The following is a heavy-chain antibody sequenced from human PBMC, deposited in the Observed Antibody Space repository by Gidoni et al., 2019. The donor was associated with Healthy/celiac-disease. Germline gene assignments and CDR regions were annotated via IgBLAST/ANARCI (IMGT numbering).Heavy chain of an antibody. J-gene: IGHJ3*02. V-gene: IGHV1-46*03. D-gene: IGHD1-20*01. CDR1: GYTFTSYF. CDR3: ARDGRYNWNDVYAFDI. Sequence: QVQLVQSGAEVTKPGASVKVSCKASGYTFTSYFMHWVRQAAGQGLRWMGIINPSGGRTSYAQKFQGRVTMTRDTSTSTVYMELSSLRSEDTAVYYCARDGRYNWNDVYAFDIWGQGTMVTVSS. CDR2: INPSGGRT.